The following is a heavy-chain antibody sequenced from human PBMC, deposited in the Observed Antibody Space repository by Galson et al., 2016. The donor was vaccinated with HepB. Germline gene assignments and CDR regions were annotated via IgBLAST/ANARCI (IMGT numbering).Heavy chain of an antibody. CDR1: GYTFSNFF. J-gene: IGHJ6*03. CDR2: INPSGGRT. CDR3: ARFYPPIAAADTGDYYYMDV. Sequence: SVKVSCKASGYTFSNFFMHWVRQAPGQGLEWMGIINPSGGRTSYAQKFQGRVTMTRDTSTSTVYMELSSLRSEDTAVYYCARFYPPIAAADTGDYYYMDVWGKGTT. D-gene: IGHD6-13*01. V-gene: IGHV1-46*01.